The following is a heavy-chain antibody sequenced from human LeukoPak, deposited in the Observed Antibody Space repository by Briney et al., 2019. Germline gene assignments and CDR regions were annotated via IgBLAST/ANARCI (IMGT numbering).Heavy chain of an antibody. Sequence: GRSLRLSCAASGFTFEEYAMHCVRQAPGKGLEWVSGISWNSDIIGYADSVKGRFTISRDSAKNSLYLQMNSLRPEDTAFYYCAKDIRSIVVPPDAMDVWGQGTTVTVSS. J-gene: IGHJ6*01. CDR1: GFTFEEYA. CDR3: AKDIRSIVVPPDAMDV. D-gene: IGHD2-2*01. CDR2: ISWNSDII. V-gene: IGHV3-9*01.